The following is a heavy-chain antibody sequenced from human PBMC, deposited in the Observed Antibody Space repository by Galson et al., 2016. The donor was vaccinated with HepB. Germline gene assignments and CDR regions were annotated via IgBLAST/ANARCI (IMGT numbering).Heavy chain of an antibody. CDR2: ISKDGSDK. CDR3: AKMDCGRDCPRDY. D-gene: IGHD2-21*02. J-gene: IGHJ4*02. Sequence: SLRLSCAASGFTFSDYGMHWVRQAPGRGLERVSVISKDGSDKQYADSVKGRFTVSRDNSKNTLFLQMNSLRVEDTAVYYCAKMDCGRDCPRDYWGQGTLVTVSS. V-gene: IGHV3-30*18. CDR1: GFTFSDYG.